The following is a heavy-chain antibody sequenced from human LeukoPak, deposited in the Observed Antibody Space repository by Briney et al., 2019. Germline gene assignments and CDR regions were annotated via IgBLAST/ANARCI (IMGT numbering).Heavy chain of an antibody. CDR1: GGSISSFY. D-gene: IGHD1-1*01. J-gene: IGHJ4*02. CDR2: IYTSGST. CDR3: ASRSRYNWNAHFDY. V-gene: IGHV4-4*07. Sequence: PSETLSLTCTVSGGSISSFYWTWIRQPAGKGLEWIGRIYTSGSTDYGPSLKSRVTMSVDTSKDQFSLKLTSVTAADTAVYYCASRSRYNWNAHFDYWGQGTLVTVSS.